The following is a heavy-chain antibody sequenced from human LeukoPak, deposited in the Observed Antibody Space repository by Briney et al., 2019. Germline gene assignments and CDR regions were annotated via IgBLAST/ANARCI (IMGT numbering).Heavy chain of an antibody. D-gene: IGHD6-13*01. CDR3: ARGEGIAAAFDY. Sequence: PGGSLRLSCAASGFTFSSYSMNWVRQAPGKGLEWVSSISSSSSYIYYADSVKGRFTISRDNAKNSLYLQMNSLRAEDTAVYYCARGEGIAAAFDYWGQGTLVTVSS. CDR2: ISSSSSYI. CDR1: GFTFSSYS. J-gene: IGHJ4*02. V-gene: IGHV3-21*01.